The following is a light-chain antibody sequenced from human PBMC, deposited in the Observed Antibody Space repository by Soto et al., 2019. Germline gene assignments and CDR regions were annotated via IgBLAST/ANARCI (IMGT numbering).Light chain of an antibody. J-gene: IGLJ2*01. Sequence: QSALTQPRSVSGSPGQSVTISCTGTSSDVGAYDYVSWYQRHPGKAPKLILYEVNKRPSGIPDRFSGSKSGNTASLTVSGLQAEDEADYFCGSYADRKTFLFGGGTKLTVL. CDR3: GSYADRKTFL. CDR1: SSDVGAYDY. CDR2: EVN. V-gene: IGLV2-11*01.